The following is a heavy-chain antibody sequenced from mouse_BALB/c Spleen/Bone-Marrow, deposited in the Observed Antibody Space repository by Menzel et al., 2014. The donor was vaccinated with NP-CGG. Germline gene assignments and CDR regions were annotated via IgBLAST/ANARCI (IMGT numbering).Heavy chain of an antibody. V-gene: IGHV1-69*02. J-gene: IGHJ3*01. CDR2: IYPSDSYT. Sequence: QVQLQQSGTDLVRPGASVKLSCKASGYTFTSYWINWVKQRPGQGLEWNGNIYPSDSYTNYNQKFKDKATLTVDKSSSTAYMHLSSPTSEDSAVYYCTRDDGGFAYWGQGTLVTVSA. CDR3: TRDDGGFAY. D-gene: IGHD1-1*02. CDR1: GYTFTSYW.